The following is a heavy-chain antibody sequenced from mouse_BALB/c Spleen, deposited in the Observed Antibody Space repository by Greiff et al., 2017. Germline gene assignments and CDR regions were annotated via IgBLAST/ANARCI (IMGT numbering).Heavy chain of an antibody. CDR2: ISDGGSYT. V-gene: IGHV5-4*02. D-gene: IGHD2-10*02. Sequence: EVQVVESGGGLVKPGGSLKLSCAASGFTFSDYYVYWVRQTPEKRLEWVATISDGGSYTYYPDSVKGRFTISRDNAKNNLYLQMSSLKSEDTAMYYCARDLGYGTYAMDYWGQGTSVTVSS. J-gene: IGHJ4*01. CDR3: ARDLGYGTYAMDY. CDR1: GFTFSDYY.